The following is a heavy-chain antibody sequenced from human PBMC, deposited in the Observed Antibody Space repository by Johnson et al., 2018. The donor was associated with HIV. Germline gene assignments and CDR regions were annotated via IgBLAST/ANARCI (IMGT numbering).Heavy chain of an antibody. CDR3: ARDLRWSYDAFDI. V-gene: IGHV3-11*04. D-gene: IGHD5-24*01. Sequence: VQLVESGGGLVKPGGSLRLSCEASGFRFSDHYMSWIRQAPGKGLEWISYISTSGSTKYYADSVKGRFTISRDNSENTVYLQMNTLRAEDTAVYYCARDLRWSYDAFDIWGQGTMVTVSS. CDR2: ISTSGSTK. J-gene: IGHJ3*02. CDR1: GFRFSDHY.